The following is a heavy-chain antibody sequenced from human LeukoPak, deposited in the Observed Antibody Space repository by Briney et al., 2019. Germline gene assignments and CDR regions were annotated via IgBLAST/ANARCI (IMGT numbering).Heavy chain of an antibody. CDR1: GFTFSSYS. J-gene: IGHJ4*02. CDR2: ISGDGGST. D-gene: IGHD3-16*01. V-gene: IGHV3-43*02. Sequence: GGSLRLSCAASGFTFSSYSMNWVRQAPGKGLEWVSLISGDGGSTYYADSVKGRFTISRDNSKTSLYLQMNSLRTEDTALYYCAKDLFVGTNYWGQGTLVTVSS. CDR3: AKDLFVGTNY.